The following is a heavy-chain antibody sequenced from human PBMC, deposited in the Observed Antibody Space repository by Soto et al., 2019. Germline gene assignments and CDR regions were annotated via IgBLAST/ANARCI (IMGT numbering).Heavy chain of an antibody. Sequence: QVQLQESGPGLVKPSDTLSLTCTVSGAAISRYYWSWIRQSPGKGLEWIGYMYYSGNANYNHYLRTRLTTSVDTSKHHFSLHLNSVTAADTAVYYCAREYPVHSAAFDYWGQGILVTVSS. D-gene: IGHD1-26*01. CDR1: GAAISRYY. V-gene: IGHV4-59*01. CDR2: MYYSGNA. J-gene: IGHJ4*02. CDR3: AREYPVHSAAFDY.